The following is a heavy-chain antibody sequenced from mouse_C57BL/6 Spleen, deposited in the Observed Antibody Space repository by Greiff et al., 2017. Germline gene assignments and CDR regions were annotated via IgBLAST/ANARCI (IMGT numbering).Heavy chain of an antibody. D-gene: IGHD1-1*01. CDR2: INPNNGGT. CDR3: ARSPYYYGSPYFYY. Sequence: EVQLQQSGPELVKPGASVKIPCKASGYTFTDYNMDWVKQSHGKSLEWIGDINPNNGGTIYNQKFKGKATLTVDKSSSTAYMELRSLTSEDTAVYYCARSPYYYGSPYFYYWGQGTTLTVSS. J-gene: IGHJ2*01. CDR1: GYTFTDYN. V-gene: IGHV1-18*01.